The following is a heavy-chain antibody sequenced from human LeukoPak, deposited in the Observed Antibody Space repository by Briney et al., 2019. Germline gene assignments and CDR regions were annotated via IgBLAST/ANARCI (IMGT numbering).Heavy chain of an antibody. CDR1: GYSFTSYW. J-gene: IGHJ5*02. Sequence: GESLKISRKGSGYSFTSYWIGWVRQMPGKGLEWMGIIYPGDSDTRYSPSFQGQVTISADKSISTAYLQWSSLKASDTAMYYWARHLGSGSRAFDPWGQGTLVTVSS. CDR3: ARHLGSGSRAFDP. V-gene: IGHV5-51*01. D-gene: IGHD1-26*01. CDR2: IYPGDSDT.